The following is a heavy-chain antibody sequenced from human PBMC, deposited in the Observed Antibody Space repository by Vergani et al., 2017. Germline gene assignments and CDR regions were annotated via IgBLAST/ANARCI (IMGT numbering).Heavy chain of an antibody. Sequence: QISLKESLPTLVKPTQTLTLTCTFSGFSLNTRGVSVAWIRQPPGKALDWLALIYLNDDQHYSPSLNNRVTITKDTSKNQVVLTMTNMDYVDTGTYYCVYRKTECGTTGCFYPFYYYDYMDVWGKGTTVTVSS. J-gene: IGHJ6*03. CDR1: GFSLNTRGVS. V-gene: IGHV2-5*04. D-gene: IGHD1-7*01. CDR2: IYLNDDQ. CDR3: VYRKTECGTTGCFYPFYYYDYMDV.